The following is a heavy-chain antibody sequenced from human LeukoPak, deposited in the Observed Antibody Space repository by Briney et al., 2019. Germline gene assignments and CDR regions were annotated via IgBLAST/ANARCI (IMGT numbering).Heavy chain of an antibody. CDR1: GGSISSYY. CDR3: AREHLNNYYGSGSYYLEDAFDI. V-gene: IGHV4-59*12. D-gene: IGHD3-10*01. J-gene: IGHJ3*02. CDR2: IYYSGST. Sequence: SETLSLTCTVSGGSISSYYWSWIRQPPGKGLEWIGYIYYSGSTNYNPSLKSRVTISVDTSKNQFSLKLSSVTAADTAVYYCAREHLNNYYGSGSYYLEDAFDIWGQGTMVTVSS.